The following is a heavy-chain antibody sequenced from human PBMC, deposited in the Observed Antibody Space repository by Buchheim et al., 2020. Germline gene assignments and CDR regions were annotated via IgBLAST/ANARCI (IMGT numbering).Heavy chain of an antibody. Sequence: EVQLVESGGGVVRPGGSLRLSCAASGFTFDDYGMSWVRQAPGKGLEWVSGINWNGGSTGYADSVKGRFTIYRDNAKNSLYLQMNSLRAEDTALYYCARVIRSGWEHHLKYYYYYYGMDVWGQGTT. J-gene: IGHJ6*02. CDR2: INWNGGST. V-gene: IGHV3-20*04. CDR1: GFTFDDYG. CDR3: ARVIRSGWEHHLKYYYYYYGMDV. D-gene: IGHD6-19*01.